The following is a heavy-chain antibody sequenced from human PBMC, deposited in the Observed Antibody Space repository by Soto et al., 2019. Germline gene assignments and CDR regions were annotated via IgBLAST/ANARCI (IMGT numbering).Heavy chain of an antibody. D-gene: IGHD2-21*02. CDR3: ARRHLSGSYGDYNGFDH. Sequence: GASVKVSCKASGCTFSSYAISWVRQAPGHGLEWMGGIIPIFGTANYAQKFQGRVTITADKSTSTAYMELSSLRSEDTAVYYCARRHLSGSYGDYNGFDHWGHGTLVTVSS. CDR2: IIPIFGTA. CDR1: GCTFSSYA. V-gene: IGHV1-69*06. J-gene: IGHJ5*02.